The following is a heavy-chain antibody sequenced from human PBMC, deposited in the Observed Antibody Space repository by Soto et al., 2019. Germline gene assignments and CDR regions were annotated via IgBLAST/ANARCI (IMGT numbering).Heavy chain of an antibody. D-gene: IGHD3-16*01. CDR1: GGSISNGGYY. J-gene: IGHJ4*02. CDR2: IYYSGIT. V-gene: IGHV4-31*03. Sequence: PSETLSLTCTVSGGSISNGGYYWSWIRHHPGKGLEWIGYIYYSGITYYNPSLKSRVTISIDTSKNQFSLKLSSVTAADTAVYYCAGHWGGARLDYWGQGTLVTVSS. CDR3: AGHWGGARLDY.